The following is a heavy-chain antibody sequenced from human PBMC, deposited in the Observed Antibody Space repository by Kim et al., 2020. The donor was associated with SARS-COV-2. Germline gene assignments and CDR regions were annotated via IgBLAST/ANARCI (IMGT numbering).Heavy chain of an antibody. V-gene: IGHV4-39*01. CDR3: ARPLYSYGYVYGMDV. D-gene: IGHD5-18*01. J-gene: IGHJ6*02. Sequence: PSLRSRVTISVDTSKNQFSLKLSSVTAADTAVYYCARPLYSYGYVYGMDVWGQGTTVTVSS.